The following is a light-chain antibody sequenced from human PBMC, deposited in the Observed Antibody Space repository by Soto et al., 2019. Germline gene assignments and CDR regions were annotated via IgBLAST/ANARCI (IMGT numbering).Light chain of an antibody. Sequence: QSVLTQPPSASVTPVQSVTISCSGDMSNIGSNPVNWYQHLPGAAPKLLISNHDQRPSGVPDRFSGSKSGTSAYLAITELQSEDEADYYCAAWDYRIKGAVFGGGTKLTVL. CDR2: NHD. J-gene: IGLJ3*02. V-gene: IGLV1-44*01. CDR3: AAWDYRIKGAV. CDR1: MSNIGSNP.